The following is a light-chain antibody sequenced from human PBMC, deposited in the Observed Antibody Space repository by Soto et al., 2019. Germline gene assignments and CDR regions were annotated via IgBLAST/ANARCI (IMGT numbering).Light chain of an antibody. CDR1: SSDVGGYNF. CDR2: DVS. CDR3: CSYVGSDTSFV. J-gene: IGLJ7*01. V-gene: IGLV2-11*01. Sequence: QSVLTQPRSVSGSPGQSVTITCTGTSSDVGGYNFVSWYQQHPGKVPKLMIYDVSIRPSGVPDRFSGSKSGITASLTISGLQAEDEADYYCCSYVGSDTSFVFGSGTQLTVL.